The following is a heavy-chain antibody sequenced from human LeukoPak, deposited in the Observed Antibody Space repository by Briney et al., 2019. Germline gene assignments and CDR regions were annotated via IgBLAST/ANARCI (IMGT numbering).Heavy chain of an antibody. CDR3: ATLRGAYHGFDN. V-gene: IGHV4-59*08. Sequence: SETLSLTCTVSGGSISSYYWSWIRQPPGKGLEWIGYIYYSGSTNYNPSLKSRVTISVDTSKNQFSLKLSSVTAADTAIYYCATLRGAYHGFDNWGQGTLVTVSS. D-gene: IGHD3-16*01. CDR1: GGSISSYY. CDR2: IYYSGST. J-gene: IGHJ4*02.